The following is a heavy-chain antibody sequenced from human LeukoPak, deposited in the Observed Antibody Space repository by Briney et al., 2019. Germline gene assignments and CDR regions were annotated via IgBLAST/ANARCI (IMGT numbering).Heavy chain of an antibody. V-gene: IGHV4-59*08. CDR1: GGSISTYY. CDR2: IYYSGST. D-gene: IGHD2-2*03. J-gene: IGHJ5*02. CDR3: ARRPVALDRIGEDNWFDP. Sequence: SETVSLTCTVSGGSISTYYWNWIRQPPGKGLEWIGHIYYSGSTNYNPSLKSRVAISVDTSKNEFSLKLSSVTAADTAVYYCARRPVALDRIGEDNWFDPWGQGTLVTVSS.